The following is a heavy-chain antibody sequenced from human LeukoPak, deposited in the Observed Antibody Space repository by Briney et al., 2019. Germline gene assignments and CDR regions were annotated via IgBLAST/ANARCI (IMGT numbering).Heavy chain of an antibody. CDR1: GFTFSSYW. CDR3: ARTGVVTRLFDY. D-gene: IGHD3-3*01. J-gene: IGHJ4*02. Sequence: GGSLRLSCAASGFTFSSYWMHWVRQAPGKGLVWVSRINSDGSSTSYADSVKGRFTISRDNAKNTLYLQMNSLRAEDTAVYYCARTGVVTRLFDYWGQGTLVTVSS. CDR2: INSDGSST. V-gene: IGHV3-74*01.